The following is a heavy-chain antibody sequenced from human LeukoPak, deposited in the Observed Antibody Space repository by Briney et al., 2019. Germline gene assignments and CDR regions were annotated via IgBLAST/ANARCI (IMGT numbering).Heavy chain of an antibody. CDR2: ISSSSSYI. V-gene: IGHV3-21*01. J-gene: IGHJ5*02. CDR1: GFTFSSYS. Sequence: GGSLRLSCAASGFTFSSYSMNWVRQAPGKGLEWVSSISSSSSYIYYADSVKGRFTISRDNAKNSLYLQMNSLRAEDTAVYYCARVVEVRGYYNWFDPWGQGTLVTVSS. D-gene: IGHD3-10*01. CDR3: ARVVEVRGYYNWFDP.